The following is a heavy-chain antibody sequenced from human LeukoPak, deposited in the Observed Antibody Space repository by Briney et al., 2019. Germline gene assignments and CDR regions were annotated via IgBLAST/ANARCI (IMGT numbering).Heavy chain of an antibody. D-gene: IGHD2-21*01. CDR3: ARGIPNWFDP. CDR1: GFTFSSYE. Sequence: GGSLRLSCAASGFTFSSYEMNWVRQAPGKGLEWVSYISSSGSTIYYADSVKGRFTISRDNAKNSLYLQMNSLRAEDTAVYYCARGIPNWFDPWGQGTLVTVSP. J-gene: IGHJ5*02. V-gene: IGHV3-48*03. CDR2: ISSSGSTI.